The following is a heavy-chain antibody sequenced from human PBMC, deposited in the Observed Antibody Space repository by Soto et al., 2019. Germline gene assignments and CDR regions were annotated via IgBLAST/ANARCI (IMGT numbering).Heavy chain of an antibody. Sequence: ASVKVSCKASGYTFTGYYMHWVRQAPGQGLEWMGWINPNSGGTNYAQKFQGRVTMTRDTSISTAYMELSRLRSDDTAVYYCARVQYDILTGYSFDYWGQGALVTVSS. J-gene: IGHJ4*02. CDR2: INPNSGGT. CDR3: ARVQYDILTGYSFDY. D-gene: IGHD3-9*01. CDR1: GYTFTGYY. V-gene: IGHV1-2*02.